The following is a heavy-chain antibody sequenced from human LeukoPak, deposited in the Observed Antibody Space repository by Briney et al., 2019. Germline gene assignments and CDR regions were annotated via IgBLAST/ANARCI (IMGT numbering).Heavy chain of an antibody. V-gene: IGHV4-39*07. J-gene: IGHJ4*02. CDR1: GGSISSKTYF. CDR2: IYYSGST. D-gene: IGHD3-16*01. Sequence: SETLSLTCSVSGGSISSKTYFWGWIRQPPGKGLEWIGSIYYSGSTYYNPSLSSRVTISEDTSKNQFSLRLSSVTAADTAVYYCAREAQVGGLTMSDYGGRGPLVTVPS. CDR3: AREAQVGGLTMSDY.